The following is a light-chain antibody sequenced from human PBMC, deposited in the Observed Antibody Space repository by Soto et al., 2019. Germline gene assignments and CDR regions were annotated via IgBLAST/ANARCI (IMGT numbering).Light chain of an antibody. V-gene: IGKV1-5*01. CDR1: QSITNR. Sequence: DIQMTQSPSTLSASVGDRVTITCRASQSITNRLAWYQQKPGKAPKLLIYAASTLQSGVPSRFSGSGSGTDFTLTISCLQSEDFATYYCQQYYSYFGTVGQGTKGAIK. CDR3: QQYYSYFGT. CDR2: AAS. J-gene: IGKJ1*01.